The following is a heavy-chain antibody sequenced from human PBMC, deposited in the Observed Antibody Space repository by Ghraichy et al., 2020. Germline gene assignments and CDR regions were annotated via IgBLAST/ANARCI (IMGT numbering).Heavy chain of an antibody. Sequence: GGSLRLSGAGSAHVCTPFTISWLVCALRQGMKRVSTISGSGETIDYADSVKGRFTISRDKSKNTLFLQMSSLRADDTAVYYCAKDPYGDYGEYFQHWGQGILVTVSS. CDR3: AKDPYGDYGEYFQH. CDR2: ISGSGETI. CDR1: AHVCTPFT. J-gene: IGHJ1*01. D-gene: IGHD4-17*01. V-gene: IGHV3-23*01.